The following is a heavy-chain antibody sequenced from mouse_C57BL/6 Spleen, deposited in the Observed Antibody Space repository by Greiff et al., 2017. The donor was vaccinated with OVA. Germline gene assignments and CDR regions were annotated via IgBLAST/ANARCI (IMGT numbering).Heavy chain of an antibody. D-gene: IGHD1-1*01. V-gene: IGHV1-82*01. J-gene: IGHJ3*01. CDR1: GYAFSSSW. CDR3: APYYYGSSPWFAY. Sequence: QVQLQQSGPELVKPGASVKISFKASGYAFSSSWMNWVKQRPGKGLEWIGRIYPGDGDTNYNGKFKGKATLTADKSSSTAYMQLSSLTSEDSAVYFCAPYYYGSSPWFAYWGQGTLVTVSA. CDR2: IYPGDGDT.